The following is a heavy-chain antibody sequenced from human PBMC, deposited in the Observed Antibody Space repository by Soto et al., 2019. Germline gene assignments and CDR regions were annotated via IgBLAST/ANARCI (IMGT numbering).Heavy chain of an antibody. CDR1: GFIFSSYG. Sequence: GSLRLSCAASGFIFSSYGMHWVRQAPGKGLEWVAVISYDGSNKYYADSVKGRFTISRDNSKNTLYLQMNSLRAEDTAVYYCAKDKEMATIFDYWGQGTLVTVSS. J-gene: IGHJ4*01. CDR2: ISYDGSNK. V-gene: IGHV3-30*18. CDR3: AKDKEMATIFDY. D-gene: IGHD5-12*01.